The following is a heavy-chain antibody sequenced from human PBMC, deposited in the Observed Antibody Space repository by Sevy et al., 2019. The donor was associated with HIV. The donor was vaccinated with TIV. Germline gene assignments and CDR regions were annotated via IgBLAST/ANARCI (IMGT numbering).Heavy chain of an antibody. CDR1: GYSISSGYY. J-gene: IGHJ4*02. V-gene: IGHV4-38-2*01. CDR2: IYHSGST. Sequence: SETLSLTCAVSGYSISSGYYWGWIRQPPGKGREWIGSIYHSGSTYYNPSLKSRVTISVDTSKNQFSLKLSSVTAADTAVYYCARVTSTVVMNYWGQGTLVTVSS. D-gene: IGHD4-17*01. CDR3: ARVTSTVVMNY.